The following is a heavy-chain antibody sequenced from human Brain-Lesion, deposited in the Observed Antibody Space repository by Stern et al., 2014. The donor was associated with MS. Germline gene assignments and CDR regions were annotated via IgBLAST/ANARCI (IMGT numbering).Heavy chain of an antibody. Sequence: VQLVESGPGLVKPSETLSLTCPVSYDSISSYYWTWLRQPPGKGLEWIGYINYRRNPNYNPALKSRVTISVDTSKNQFSLKLTSVTAADTAVYYCARAFSDYHDSTPGYWGQGTLVTVSS. V-gene: IGHV4-59*01. J-gene: IGHJ4*02. CDR2: INYRRNP. CDR1: YDSISSYY. D-gene: IGHD3-22*01. CDR3: ARAFSDYHDSTPGY.